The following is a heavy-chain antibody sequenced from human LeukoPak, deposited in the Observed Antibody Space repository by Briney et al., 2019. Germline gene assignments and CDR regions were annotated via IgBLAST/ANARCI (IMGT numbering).Heavy chain of an antibody. D-gene: IGHD2-15*01. J-gene: IGHJ4*02. Sequence: GGSLRLSCAASGFTFSDYSMNWVRQAPGKGLEWVAYISSSGSTIYYADLVKGRFTISRDNAKNSLYLQMNRLRVEDTAVYYCARVSSGADDWGQGTLVTVSS. CDR3: ARVSSGADD. CDR1: GFTFSDYS. V-gene: IGHV3-48*04. CDR2: ISSSGSTI.